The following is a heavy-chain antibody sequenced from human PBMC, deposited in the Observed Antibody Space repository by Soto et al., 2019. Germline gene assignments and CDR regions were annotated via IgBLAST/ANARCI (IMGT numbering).Heavy chain of an antibody. CDR1: GGSFSGYY. D-gene: IGHD5-18*01. Sequence: SETLSLTCAVYGGSFSGYYWSWIRQPPGKGLEWIGEINHSGSTNYNPSLKSRVTISVDTSKNQFSLKLSSVTAADTAVYYCARGQGGYSYPNWFDPWSQGTLVTVSS. CDR2: INHSGST. J-gene: IGHJ5*02. V-gene: IGHV4-34*01. CDR3: ARGQGGYSYPNWFDP.